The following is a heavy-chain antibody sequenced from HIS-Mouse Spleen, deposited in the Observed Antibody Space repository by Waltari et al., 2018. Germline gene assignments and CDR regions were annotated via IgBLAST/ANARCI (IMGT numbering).Heavy chain of an antibody. CDR1: GGSISSSSYY. Sequence: QLQLQESGPGLVKPSETLSLTCTVSGGSISSSSYYWGWIRQPPGKGLEWIGSIHYSGGTNYNPALRSRVTISVDTSKNQFSLKLSSVTAADTAVYYCAREIPYSSSWYDWYFDLWGRGTLVTVSS. J-gene: IGHJ2*01. CDR2: IHYSGGT. V-gene: IGHV4-39*07. CDR3: AREIPYSSSWYDWYFDL. D-gene: IGHD6-13*01.